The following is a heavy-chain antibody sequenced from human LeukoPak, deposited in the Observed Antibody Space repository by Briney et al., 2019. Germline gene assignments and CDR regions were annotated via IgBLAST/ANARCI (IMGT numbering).Heavy chain of an antibody. J-gene: IGHJ4*02. CDR3: AKGRGGYCETGCFSRVLDD. V-gene: IGHV3-23*01. D-gene: IGHD2-15*01. Sequence: PGGSLRLSCAVSGFTFSNHAMNWVRQAPGKGLEWVSFISASGDDTKDADSVKGRFTISRDNYKNTLYLQMNSLRAEDTAVYYCAKGRGGYCETGCFSRVLDDWGQGTLVTVSS. CDR1: GFTFSNHA. CDR2: ISASGDDT.